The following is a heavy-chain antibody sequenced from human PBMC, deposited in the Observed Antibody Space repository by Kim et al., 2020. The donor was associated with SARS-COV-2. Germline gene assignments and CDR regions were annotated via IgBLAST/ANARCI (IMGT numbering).Heavy chain of an antibody. J-gene: IGHJ4*02. Sequence: FQGRVTITRDTSASTAYMELSSLRSEDTAVYYCARVLGGYYYGGGEYFDYWGQGTLVTVSS. CDR3: ARVLGGYYYGGGEYFDY. D-gene: IGHD3-22*01. V-gene: IGHV1-3*01.